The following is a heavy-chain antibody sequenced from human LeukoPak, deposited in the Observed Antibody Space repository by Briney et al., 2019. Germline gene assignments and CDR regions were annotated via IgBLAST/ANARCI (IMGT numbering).Heavy chain of an antibody. CDR3: ARGRSSSWYDFDY. D-gene: IGHD6-13*01. CDR1: GYTFTSYY. J-gene: IGHJ4*02. Sequence: GASVKVSCKASGYTFTSYYMHWVRQAPGQGLEWMGGIIPIFGTANYAQKFQGRVTITADESTSTAYMELSSLRSEDTAVYYCARGRSSSWYDFDYWGQGTLVTVSS. CDR2: IIPIFGTA. V-gene: IGHV1-69*13.